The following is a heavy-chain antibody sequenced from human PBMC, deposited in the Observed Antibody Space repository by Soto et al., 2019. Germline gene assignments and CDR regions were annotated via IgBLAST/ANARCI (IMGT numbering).Heavy chain of an antibody. D-gene: IGHD3-10*01. CDR3: ARDGSGPSAGDYYGMDV. Sequence: QVQLQESGPGLVKPSQTLSLTCSVSGGSISSGGYYWSWIRQHPGKGLEWIGYIYYSGSTYYNPSLKSRVTLSVDTSKNQYSLKLSSVTAADTAVYYCARDGSGPSAGDYYGMDVWGQGTTVTVSS. V-gene: IGHV4-31*03. CDR2: IYYSGST. CDR1: GGSISSGGYY. J-gene: IGHJ6*02.